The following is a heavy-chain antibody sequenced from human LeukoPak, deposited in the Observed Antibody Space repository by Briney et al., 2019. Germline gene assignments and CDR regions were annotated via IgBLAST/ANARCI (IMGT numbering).Heavy chain of an antibody. J-gene: IGHJ3*02. V-gene: IGHV1-2*02. CDR1: GYTFTGYY. CDR3: ARVVPAAYDAFDI. Sequence: ASVKVSCKASGYTFTGYYMHWVRQAPGQGLEWMGWINSNSGGTNYAQKFQGRVTMTRDTSISTAYMELSRLRSDDTAVYYCARVVPAAYDAFDIWGQGTMVTVSS. CDR2: INSNSGGT. D-gene: IGHD2-2*01.